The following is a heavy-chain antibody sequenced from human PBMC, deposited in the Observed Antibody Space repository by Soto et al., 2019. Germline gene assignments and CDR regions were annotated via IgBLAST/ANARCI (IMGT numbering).Heavy chain of an antibody. J-gene: IGHJ4*02. D-gene: IGHD3-22*01. CDR2: MSYDGSNK. V-gene: IGHV3-30-3*01. CDR1: GFTFSSYA. Sequence: QVQLVESGGGVVQPGRSLRLSCAASGFTFSSYAMHWVRQAPGKGLEWVAVMSYDGSNKYYADSVKGRFTISRDNSKNTLYLQMNSLRAEDTAVYYCARDGDFDDSSGYYDYWGQGTLVTVSS. CDR3: ARDGDFDDSSGYYDY.